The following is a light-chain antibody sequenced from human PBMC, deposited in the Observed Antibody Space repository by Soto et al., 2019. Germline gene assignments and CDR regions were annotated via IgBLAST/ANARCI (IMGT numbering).Light chain of an antibody. V-gene: IGKV2-28*01. CDR3: MQALPAFT. Sequence: EIVMTQCPLSLPVTPGEPASISCRSSQSLLHRNGYNYLDWYLQKPGQSPLLLSDLGSNRAAGVPDRFSGSGSGTDFTLKISRVEDEDVRVYYCMQALPAFTFGRGTKVDVK. CDR1: QSLLHRNGYNY. J-gene: IGKJ4*01. CDR2: LGS.